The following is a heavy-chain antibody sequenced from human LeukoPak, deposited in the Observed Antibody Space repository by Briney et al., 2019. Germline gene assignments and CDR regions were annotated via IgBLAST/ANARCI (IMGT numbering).Heavy chain of an antibody. CDR2: ISGWSGST. CDR3: ARDQVSVAGTGIDY. Sequence: GGSLRLSCAASGFTFSHYSMNWVRQAPGKGLEWVSYISGWSGSTYYADSVKGRFTISRDNAKNSLYLQMNSLRAEDTAVYYCARDQVSVAGTGIDYWGQGTLVTVSS. CDR1: GFTFSHYS. D-gene: IGHD6-13*01. V-gene: IGHV3-48*04. J-gene: IGHJ4*02.